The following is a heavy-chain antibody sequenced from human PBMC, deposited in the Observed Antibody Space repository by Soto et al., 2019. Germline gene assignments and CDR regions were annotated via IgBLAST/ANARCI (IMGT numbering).Heavy chain of an antibody. J-gene: IGHJ6*02. CDR2: ISWNSGSI. CDR1: GFTFDDYA. V-gene: IGHV3-9*01. D-gene: IGHD5-18*01. CDR3: AKDIERVDTAMVTWGMDV. Sequence: GGSLRLSCAASGFTFDDYAMHWVRQAPGKGLEWVSGISWNSGSIGYADSVKGRFTISRDNAKNSLYLQMNSLRAEDTALYYCAKDIERVDTAMVTWGMDVWGQGTTVTVSS.